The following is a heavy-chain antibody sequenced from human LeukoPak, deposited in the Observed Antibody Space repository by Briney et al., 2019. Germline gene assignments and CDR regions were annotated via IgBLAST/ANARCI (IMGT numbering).Heavy chain of an antibody. CDR3: ARALHSYSYYIAV. D-gene: IGHD5-24*01. V-gene: IGHV3-53*01. Sequence: GGSLRLSCAASGFTVSSNYMNWVRQAPGKGLEWVSVIYSGGNTYYADSVKGRFTISRDNSKNTLYLQMNSLRAEDTGVYCCARALHSYSYYIAVWGKGTTVTVSS. J-gene: IGHJ6*03. CDR1: GFTVSSNY. CDR2: IYSGGNT.